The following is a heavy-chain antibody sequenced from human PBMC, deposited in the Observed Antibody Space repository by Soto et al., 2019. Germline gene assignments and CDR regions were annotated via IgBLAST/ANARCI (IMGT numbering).Heavy chain of an antibody. D-gene: IGHD2-2*01. CDR2: IKPDSGDT. CDR3: ARRSSTYLNEIIYDP. Sequence: ASVKVSWKASRYTFTSYDIFWVRQSPGQGLEWMGWIKPDSGDTHYAQNFQGRVTMTRDTSINTAYMELNNLVSDDTAVYYCARRSSTYLNEIIYDPWGQGTLVTVSS. J-gene: IGHJ5*02. V-gene: IGHV1-2*02. CDR1: RYTFTSYD.